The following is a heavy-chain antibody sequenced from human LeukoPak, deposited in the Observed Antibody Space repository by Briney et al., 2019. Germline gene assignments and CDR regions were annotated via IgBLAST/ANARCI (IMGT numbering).Heavy chain of an antibody. CDR3: ARQGLQARWFDP. Sequence: SETLSLTCTVSGGSISSSSYYWGWIRQPPGKGLEWIGSIYYSGSTYYNPSLKSRVTISVDTSKNHFSLKLGPLTAADTAVYYCARQGLQARWFDPWGQGTLVTVAS. D-gene: IGHD1-26*01. CDR2: IYYSGST. J-gene: IGHJ5*02. CDR1: GGSISSSSYY. V-gene: IGHV4-39*01.